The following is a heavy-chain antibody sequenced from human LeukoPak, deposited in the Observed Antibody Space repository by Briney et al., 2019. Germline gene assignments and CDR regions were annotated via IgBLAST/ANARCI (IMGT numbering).Heavy chain of an antibody. CDR1: GFTFSSYS. CDR3: ARDRASSGYYLY. Sequence: GGPLRLSCAASGFTFSSYSMNWVRQAPGKGLEWVSSISSSSSYIYYADSVKGRFTISRDNAKNSLYLQMNSLRAEDTAVYYCARDRASSGYYLYWGQGTLVTVSS. D-gene: IGHD3-22*01. J-gene: IGHJ4*02. V-gene: IGHV3-21*01. CDR2: ISSSSSYI.